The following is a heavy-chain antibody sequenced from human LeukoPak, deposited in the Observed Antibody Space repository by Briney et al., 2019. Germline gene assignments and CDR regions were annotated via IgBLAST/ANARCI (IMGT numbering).Heavy chain of an antibody. D-gene: IGHD3-3*01. CDR3: ARARNYDFWSGYYLDAFDI. Sequence: KPSETLSLTCTVSGGSISSYYWSWIRQPAGKGLEWIGYIYYSGSTNYNPSLKSRVTISVDTSKNQFSLKLSSVTAADTAVYYCARARNYDFWSGYYLDAFDIWGQGTMVTVSS. J-gene: IGHJ3*02. CDR2: IYYSGST. V-gene: IGHV4-59*01. CDR1: GGSISSYY.